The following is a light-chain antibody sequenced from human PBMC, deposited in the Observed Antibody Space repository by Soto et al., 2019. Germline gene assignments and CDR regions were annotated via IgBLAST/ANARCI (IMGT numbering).Light chain of an antibody. CDR1: QSISSW. J-gene: IGKJ1*01. CDR2: DAS. CDR3: QQYNSYWT. V-gene: IGKV1-5*01. Sequence: DIQMTQSPSTLSASVGDRVTITCRASQSISSWLAWYQQKLGKAPKLLIYDASSLESGVPSRFSGSGSGTEFTLTISSLQPDDSATYYCQQYNSYWTFGQGTKVEIK.